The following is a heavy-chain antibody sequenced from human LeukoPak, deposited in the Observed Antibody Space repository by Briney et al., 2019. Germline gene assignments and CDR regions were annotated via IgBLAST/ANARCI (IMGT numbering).Heavy chain of an antibody. CDR3: ARGPLLGYDTNDSGFDI. CDR1: GYSFNNYY. CDR2: INPRDGGT. D-gene: IGHD3-22*01. J-gene: IGHJ3*02. V-gene: IGHV1-46*02. Sequence: ASVKVSCKASGYSFNNYYVHCVRQAPGQGLEWVGVINPRDGGTISAQKLQDRDALTRDTSTSTVYLEVSSLKSDDTAVYYCARGPLLGYDTNDSGFDIWGQGTLVIVSS.